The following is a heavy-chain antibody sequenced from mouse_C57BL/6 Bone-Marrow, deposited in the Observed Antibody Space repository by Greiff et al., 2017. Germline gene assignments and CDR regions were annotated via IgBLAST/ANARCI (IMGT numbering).Heavy chain of an antibody. D-gene: IGHD1-1*01. J-gene: IGHJ2*01. Sequence: VQLQQSGPELVKPGASVKISCKASGYTFTDYYMNWVKQSHGKSLEWIGYINPNNGGTSYNQKFKGKATLTVDKSSSTAYMELSSLTSEDSAVYYCARGGDYYCSTLDYWGQGTTLTVS. CDR3: ARGGDYYCSTLDY. CDR2: INPNNGGT. CDR1: GYTFTDYY. V-gene: IGHV1-26*01.